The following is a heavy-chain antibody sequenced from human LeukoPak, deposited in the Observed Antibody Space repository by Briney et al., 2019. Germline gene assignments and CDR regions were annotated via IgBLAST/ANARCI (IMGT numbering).Heavy chain of an antibody. J-gene: IGHJ4*02. CDR2: IRYDGSNK. CDR3: ARDGAAVADY. D-gene: IGHD6-19*01. Sequence: GGSLRLSCAASGFTFSSYGMHWVRQAPGKGLEWVAFIRYDGSNKYYADSVKGRFTISRDNSKNTLYLQMNSLRAEDTAVYYCARDGAAVADYWGQGTLVTVSS. V-gene: IGHV3-30*02. CDR1: GFTFSSYG.